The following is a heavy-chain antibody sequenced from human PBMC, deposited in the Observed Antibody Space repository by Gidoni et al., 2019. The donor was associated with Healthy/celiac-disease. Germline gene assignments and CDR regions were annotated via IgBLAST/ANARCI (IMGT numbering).Heavy chain of an antibody. Sequence: EVQLLESGGGLVQPGGSLRLSCAASGFTFSSYAMRWVRQAPGKGLEWVSAISGSGGSTYYADSVKGRFTISRDNSKNTLYLQMNSLRAEDTAVYYCAKDCRIAVAGIDYWGQGTLVTVSS. CDR1: GFTFSSYA. J-gene: IGHJ4*02. D-gene: IGHD6-19*01. V-gene: IGHV3-23*01. CDR2: ISGSGGST. CDR3: AKDCRIAVAGIDY.